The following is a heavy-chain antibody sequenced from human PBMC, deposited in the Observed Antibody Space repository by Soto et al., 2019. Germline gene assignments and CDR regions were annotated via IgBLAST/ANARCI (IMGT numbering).Heavy chain of an antibody. CDR3: TTNHGAVWDFDY. J-gene: IGHJ4*02. D-gene: IGHD3-16*01. V-gene: IGHV3-15*01. CDR2: IKSKTDGGTT. CDR1: GFTFSNAW. Sequence: GGSLRLSCAASGFTFSNAWMSWVRQAPGKGLEWVGRIKSKTDGGTTDYAAPVKGRFTISRDDSKNTLYLQMNSLKTEDTAVYYCTTNHGAVWDFDYWGQGTLVTVSS.